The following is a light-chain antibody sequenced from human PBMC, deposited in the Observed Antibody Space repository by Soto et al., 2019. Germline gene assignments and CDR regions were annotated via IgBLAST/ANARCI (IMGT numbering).Light chain of an antibody. V-gene: IGKV3-20*01. CDR3: QQYGGSPGFT. CDR2: GAS. J-gene: IGKJ3*01. CDR1: QTACSNC. Sequence: EIVLTQSPGTLSLSPGERATLSCRASQTACSNCLAWYQQKPGQAPRLLISGASNRATGIPDRFSGSGSGTDFTLTISRLEPEYFAVYYCQQYGGSPGFTFGPGTRVDIK.